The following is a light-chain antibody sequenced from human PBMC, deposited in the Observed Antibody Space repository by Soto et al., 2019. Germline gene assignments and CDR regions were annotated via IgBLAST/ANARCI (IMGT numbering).Light chain of an antibody. CDR1: QTVLNNY. J-gene: IGKJ1*01. V-gene: IGKV3-20*01. Sequence: EIVLTQSPGTLSLSPGERATLSCRASQTVLNNYLTWYQQKPGQAPRRLIFGPSIRATGIPDRFSGSGSGTDFTLTISRLEPEDFAVYYCQQYGSSPTTFGQGTKVDIK. CDR3: QQYGSSPTT. CDR2: GPS.